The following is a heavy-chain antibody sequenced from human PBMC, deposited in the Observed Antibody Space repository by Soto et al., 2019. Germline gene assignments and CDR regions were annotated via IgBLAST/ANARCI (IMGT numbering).Heavy chain of an antibody. CDR1: GFTFSGYA. CDR3: AKDARRSGIVGQWVA. CDR2: ISDSGLTT. D-gene: IGHD1-26*01. J-gene: IGHJ5*02. V-gene: IGHV3-23*01. Sequence: GGSLRLSCSTSGFTFSGYAMAWVRQAPGKGLEWVSGISDSGLTTYYADSVKGRFTISRDNSNSTLFLQMKSLRAADTAVYYCAKDARRSGIVGQWVAWGQGTLVTVPQ.